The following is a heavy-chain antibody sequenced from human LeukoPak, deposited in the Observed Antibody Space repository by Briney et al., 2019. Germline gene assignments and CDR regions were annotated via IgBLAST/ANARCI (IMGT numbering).Heavy chain of an antibody. Sequence: ASVKVSCKTSGYVFTAYYIHWVRQAPGQGLEWVGWINPNSGGFNSAQKFQGRVTMTTDTSINTVYMELSDLRSDDTAVYYCARAPMDDQFDYWGQGTLVTVSS. CDR3: ARAPMDDQFDY. J-gene: IGHJ4*02. CDR2: INPNSGGF. CDR1: GYVFTAYY. V-gene: IGHV1-2*02. D-gene: IGHD1-1*01.